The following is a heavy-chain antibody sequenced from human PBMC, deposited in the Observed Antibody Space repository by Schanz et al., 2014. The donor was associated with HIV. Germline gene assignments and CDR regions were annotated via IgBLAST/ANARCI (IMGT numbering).Heavy chain of an antibody. CDR1: GFTFEDFA. V-gene: IGHV3-9*01. CDR2: MSWNRRRI. D-gene: IGHD1-20*01. Sequence: EVHLVESGGGVVEPGRSLRLSCVASGFTFEDFAMHWVRQAPGKGLEWVSGMSWNRRRIGYADSVKGRFTISRDNAKNSLYLQMNSLRAEDTALYYCAKDRITGTAPPNYGMDVWGQGTTVTVSS. J-gene: IGHJ6*02. CDR3: AKDRITGTAPPNYGMDV.